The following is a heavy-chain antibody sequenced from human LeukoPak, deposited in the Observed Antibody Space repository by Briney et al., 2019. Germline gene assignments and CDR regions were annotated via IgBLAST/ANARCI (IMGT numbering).Heavy chain of an antibody. CDR1: GFTFSSYA. J-gene: IGHJ4*02. Sequence: PGGSLRLSCAASGFTFSSYAMSWVRQAPGKGLEWISAISGSGGSTYYADSVKGRFTISRDNSKNTLYLQMNSLRAEDTAVYYCAKGGGSPTWVNDYWGQGTLVTVSS. D-gene: IGHD1-26*01. CDR2: ISGSGGST. CDR3: AKGGGSPTWVNDY. V-gene: IGHV3-23*01.